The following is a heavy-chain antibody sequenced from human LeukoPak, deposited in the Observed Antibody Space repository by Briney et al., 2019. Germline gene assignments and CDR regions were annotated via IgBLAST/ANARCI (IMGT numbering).Heavy chain of an antibody. Sequence: GGSLRLSCAASGFTFSIYAMHWVRQAPGKGLEWVALIRYDGSIESSADSVKGRISISRDNSKNTVYLQINSLRTEDTAVYYCAKDRVGFCSSTSCYPDYWGQGALVTVSS. CDR2: IRYDGSIE. CDR3: AKDRVGFCSSTSCYPDY. V-gene: IGHV3-30*02. D-gene: IGHD2-2*03. CDR1: GFTFSIYA. J-gene: IGHJ4*02.